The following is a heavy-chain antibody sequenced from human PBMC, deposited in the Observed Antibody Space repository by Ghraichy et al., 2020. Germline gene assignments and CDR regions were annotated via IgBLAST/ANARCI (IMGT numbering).Heavy chain of an antibody. CDR3: AKEGGTLYFDS. D-gene: IGHD1-1*01. CDR1: GFSFKDYT. J-gene: IGHJ4*02. CDR2: IRGRTI. V-gene: IGHV3-43*01. Sequence: GGSLRLSCATSGFSFKDYTVHWVRQAPGMGLEWVSFIRGRTISYADSVEGRFTVSTDNSKNSLYLQMNNLRTDDTALYYCAKEGGTLYFDSWGQGTLVTVSS.